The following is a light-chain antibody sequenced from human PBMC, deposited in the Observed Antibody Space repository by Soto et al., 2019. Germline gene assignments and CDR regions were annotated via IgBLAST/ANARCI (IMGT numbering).Light chain of an antibody. Sequence: EIVLTQSPGTLSLSPGERATLSCRASQRISSSYLAWYQHKPGQAPRLLLYGASSRATGIPDRFSGSGSGTDFTLTINRLEPEDFAVYYCLHYGRSPPYTFGQGTKLEIK. J-gene: IGKJ2*01. V-gene: IGKV3-20*01. CDR3: LHYGRSPPYT. CDR2: GAS. CDR1: QRISSSY.